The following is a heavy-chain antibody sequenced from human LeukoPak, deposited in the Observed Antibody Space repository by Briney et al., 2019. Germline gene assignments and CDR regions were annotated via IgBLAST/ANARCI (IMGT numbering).Heavy chain of an antibody. D-gene: IGHD3-22*01. J-gene: IGHJ3*02. V-gene: IGHV4-4*07. CDR2: ISSSGST. CDR1: GASISSYY. Sequence: SETLSLTCTVSGASISSYYWSWIRQPAGKGLEWIGRISSSGSTNYNPSLKSRVTISVDTSKNQFSLKLSSVTAADTAVYFCAKGPYSYDSSGAFDIWGQGTMVTVSS. CDR3: AKGPYSYDSSGAFDI.